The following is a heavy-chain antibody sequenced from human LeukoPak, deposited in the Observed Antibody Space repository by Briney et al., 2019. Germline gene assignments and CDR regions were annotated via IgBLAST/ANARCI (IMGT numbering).Heavy chain of an antibody. V-gene: IGHV4-59*01. J-gene: IGHJ4*02. D-gene: IGHD3-16*01. CDR1: GGSIGSDD. CDR2: VNYSGST. CDR3: ARGWRGDHFDF. Sequence: SETLSLTCTVSGGSIGSDDWSWIRQPPETGLELICFVNYSGSTSYSPSLKSRVTMSVDTSNNQFSLRLRSVSAADTAVYFCARGWRGDHFDFWGQGALVTVSS.